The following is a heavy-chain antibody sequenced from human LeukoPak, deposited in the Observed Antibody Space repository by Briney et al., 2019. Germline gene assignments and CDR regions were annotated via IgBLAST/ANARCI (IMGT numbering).Heavy chain of an antibody. CDR1: GGSISSYY. J-gene: IGHJ5*02. D-gene: IGHD4-23*01. CDR3: ARHLGLRWAPGYLDP. V-gene: IGHV4-59*08. Sequence: PSETLSLTCTVSGGSISSYYWSWIRQPPGKGLEWIGYIYYSGSTNYNPSLKSRVTISVDTSKNQFSLKLSSVTAADTAVYYCARHLGLRWAPGYLDPWGQGTLVTVSS. CDR2: IYYSGST.